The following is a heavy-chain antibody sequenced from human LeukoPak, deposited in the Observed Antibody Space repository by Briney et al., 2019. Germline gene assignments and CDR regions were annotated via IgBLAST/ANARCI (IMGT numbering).Heavy chain of an antibody. V-gene: IGHV3-30*18. J-gene: IGHJ4*02. Sequence: AGGSLRLSCVASGFTFSSYGMHWVRQAPGKGLEWMTVISYDGNNKYYADSVKGRFTISRDNSKNTLYLQMDSLRAEDTAVYYCAKLRSWPYRDFDYWGQGTLVTVSS. CDR1: GFTFSSYG. CDR2: ISYDGNNK. CDR3: AKLRSWPYRDFDY. D-gene: IGHD1-26*01.